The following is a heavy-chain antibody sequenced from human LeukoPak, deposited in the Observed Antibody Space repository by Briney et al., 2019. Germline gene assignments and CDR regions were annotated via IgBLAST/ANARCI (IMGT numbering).Heavy chain of an antibody. Sequence: PSETLSLTCTVSGGSISSYHWSWIRQPAGKGLEWIGRIYTSGSTNYNPSLKSRVTMSVDTSKNQFSLKLSSVTAADTAVYYCARDKRVAVAGTYIYYYYMDVWGNGTTVTISS. J-gene: IGHJ6*03. CDR2: IYTSGST. CDR1: GGSISSYH. CDR3: ARDKRVAVAGTYIYYYYMDV. D-gene: IGHD6-19*01. V-gene: IGHV4-4*07.